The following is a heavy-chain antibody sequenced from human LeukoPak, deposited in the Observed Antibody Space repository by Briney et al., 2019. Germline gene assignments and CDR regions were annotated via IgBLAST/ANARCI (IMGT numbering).Heavy chain of an antibody. CDR1: GGTFSSYA. V-gene: IGHV1-69*04. Sequence: ASVKDSCKASGGTFSSYAISWVRQAPGQGLEWMGRIIPIFGIANYAQKFQGRVTITADKSTSTAYMELSSLRSEDTAVYYCARSGCSSTSCYPYNNWFDPWGQGTLVTVSS. CDR3: ARSGCSSTSCYPYNNWFDP. CDR2: IIPIFGIA. J-gene: IGHJ5*02. D-gene: IGHD2-2*01.